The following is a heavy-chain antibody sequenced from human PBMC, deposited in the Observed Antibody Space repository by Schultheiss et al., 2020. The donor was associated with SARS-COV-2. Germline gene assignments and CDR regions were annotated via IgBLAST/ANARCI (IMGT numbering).Heavy chain of an antibody. D-gene: IGHD2-8*01. CDR3: ARDLVDIVLMVYAIGYYGMDV. J-gene: IGHJ6*02. CDR2: ISSSSSYI. V-gene: IGHV3-21*01. CDR1: GFTFSSYS. Sequence: GGSLRLSCAASGFTFSSYSMNWVRQAPGKGLEWVSSISSSSSYIYYADSVKGRFTISRDNAKNSLYLQMNSLRAEDTAVYYCARDLVDIVLMVYAIGYYGMDVWGQGTTVTVSS.